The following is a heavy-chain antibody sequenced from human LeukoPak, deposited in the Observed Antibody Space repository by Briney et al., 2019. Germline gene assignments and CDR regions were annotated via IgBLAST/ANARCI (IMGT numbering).Heavy chain of an antibody. Sequence: ASVKVSCKASGGTFSSYAISWVRQAPGQGLEWMGRIIPILGIANYAQKFQGRVTITADKSTSTAYMELSSLRSEDTAVYYCARDSGLAINAFDIWGQGTMVTVSS. CDR2: IIPILGIA. V-gene: IGHV1-69*04. CDR3: ARDSGLAINAFDI. J-gene: IGHJ3*02. D-gene: IGHD3-10*01. CDR1: GGTFSSYA.